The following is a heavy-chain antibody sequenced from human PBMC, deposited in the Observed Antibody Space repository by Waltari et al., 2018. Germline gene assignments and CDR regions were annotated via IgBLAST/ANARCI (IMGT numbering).Heavy chain of an antibody. D-gene: IGHD3-22*01. CDR2: IYYSGST. CDR3: ARHNIAHSWYYYDSSGSFDY. J-gene: IGHJ4*02. CDR1: GGSISSSSYY. V-gene: IGHV4-39*01. Sequence: QLQLQESGPGLVKPSETLSLTCTVSGGSISSSSYYWGWIRQPPGKGLEWIGSIYYSGSTYSNPSLKSRVTISVDTSKNQFSLKLSSVTAADTAVYYCARHNIAHSWYYYDSSGSFDYWGQGTLVTVSS.